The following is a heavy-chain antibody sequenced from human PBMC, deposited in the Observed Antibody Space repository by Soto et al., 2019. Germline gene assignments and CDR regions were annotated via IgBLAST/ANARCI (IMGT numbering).Heavy chain of an antibody. D-gene: IGHD3-22*01. Sequence: QITLKESGPTLVKPTQTLTLTCTFSGFSLSTSGVGVGWIRQPPGKALEWLALIYWDDDKRYSPSLKSRLTITKDPAKNHVVLTMTNLDPEDTATYYCAHRPLPQCSDSSGYRWVWFDPWGQGTLVTVSS. J-gene: IGHJ5*02. CDR1: GFSLSTSGVG. V-gene: IGHV2-5*02. CDR3: AHRPLPQCSDSSGYRWVWFDP. CDR2: IYWDDDK.